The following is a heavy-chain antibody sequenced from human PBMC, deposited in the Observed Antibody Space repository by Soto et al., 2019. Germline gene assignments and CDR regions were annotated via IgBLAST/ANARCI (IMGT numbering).Heavy chain of an antibody. CDR2: IHHSGST. D-gene: IGHD3-16*02. CDR1: ASISSTNW. J-gene: IGHJ4*02. V-gene: IGHV4-4*02. Sequence: QVQLQESGPGLVKPSETLSLTCAVSASISSTNWWSWVRQPPGKGLEWIGEIHHSGSTNYNPSLNSRVSISVDTSKNQFSLKLSSVTAADTAVYYCARGAFGGVIDHFDYWGQGTLVTVSS. CDR3: ARGAFGGVIDHFDY.